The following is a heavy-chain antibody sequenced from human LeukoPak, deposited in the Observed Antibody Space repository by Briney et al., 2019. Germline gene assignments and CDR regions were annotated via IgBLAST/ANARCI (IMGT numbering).Heavy chain of an antibody. CDR2: IAGSGDKT. J-gene: IGHJ4*02. CDR1: GFTFNRNA. V-gene: IGHV3-23*01. Sequence: GGSLRLSGAASGFTFNRNAISWVRQAPGKGLEWVSTIAGSGDKTFYADSVKGRFTISRDNSKNMLHLQMSSLTGEDTALYYCVRRGDASSGWGDHDYWGQGALVTVSS. CDR3: VRRGDASSGWGDHDY. D-gene: IGHD6-19*01.